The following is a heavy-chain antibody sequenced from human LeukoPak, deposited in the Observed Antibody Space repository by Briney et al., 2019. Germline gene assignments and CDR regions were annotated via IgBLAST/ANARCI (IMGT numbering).Heavy chain of an antibody. Sequence: GASVKVSCKASGYTFTGYYMHWVRQAPGQGLEWMGWINPNSGGTNYAQKFQGRVTMTRDTSISTAYMELRSLRSDDTAVYYCARVCRRYFGGSVWFDPWGQGTLVTVSS. D-gene: IGHD3-9*01. CDR2: INPNSGGT. V-gene: IGHV1-2*02. CDR3: ARVCRRYFGGSVWFDP. CDR1: GYTFTGYY. J-gene: IGHJ5*02.